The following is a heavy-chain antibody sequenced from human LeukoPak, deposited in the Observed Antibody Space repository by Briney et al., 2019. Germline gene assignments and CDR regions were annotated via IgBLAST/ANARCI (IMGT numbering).Heavy chain of an antibody. D-gene: IGHD1-26*01. V-gene: IGHV3-74*01. Sequence: GGSLRLSCAASGFTFSSYWMHWVRQAPGKGLVWVSRINSDGSSTSYADSVKGRFTISRDSAKNTLYLQMNSLRAEDTAVYYCARVPGIVGAQEFWFDPWGQGTLVTVSS. CDR3: ARVPGIVGAQEFWFDP. CDR1: GFTFSSYW. CDR2: INSDGSST. J-gene: IGHJ5*02.